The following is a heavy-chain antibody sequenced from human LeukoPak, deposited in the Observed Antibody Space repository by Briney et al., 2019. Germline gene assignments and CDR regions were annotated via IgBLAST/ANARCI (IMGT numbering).Heavy chain of an antibody. CDR1: GGTFSSYA. CDR2: IIPIFGTA. D-gene: IGHD4-17*01. V-gene: IGHV1-69*06. J-gene: IGHJ4*02. Sequence: SVKVSCKASGGTFSSYAISWGRQAAGHGREWRGGIIPIFGTANYAQKFQGRVTITADKSTSTAYMELSSLRSEDTAVYYCAVLLDYGDYEGHYWGQGTLVTVSS. CDR3: AVLLDYGDYEGHY.